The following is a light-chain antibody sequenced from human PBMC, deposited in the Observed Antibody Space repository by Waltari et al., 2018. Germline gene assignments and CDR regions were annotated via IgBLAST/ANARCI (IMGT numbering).Light chain of an antibody. Sequence: QSALTQPASVSGSPGQSITISCTRTSSYVGGYNYASWYQQHPGKAPKLMIYEVSNRPSGVSNRFSGSKSGNTASLTISGLQAEDEADYYCSSYTSSSTPYVFGTGTKVTVL. V-gene: IGLV2-14*01. CDR2: EVS. J-gene: IGLJ1*01. CDR3: SSYTSSSTPYV. CDR1: SSYVGGYNY.